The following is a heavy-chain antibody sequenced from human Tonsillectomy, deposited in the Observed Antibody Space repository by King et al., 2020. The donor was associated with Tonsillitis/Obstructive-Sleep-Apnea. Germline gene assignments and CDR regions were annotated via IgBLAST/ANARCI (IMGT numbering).Heavy chain of an antibody. J-gene: IGHJ4*02. D-gene: IGHD3-3*01. V-gene: IGHV4-34*01. Sequence: VQLQQWGAGLLKPSETLSLTCAVYGGSFSGYYWSWIRQPPGKGLEWIGEINHSGSTNYNPSLKSRVTISVDTSKNQFSLKLSSVTAADTAVYYCARGVSDYDFWSGYKRESANYFDYWGQGTLVTVSP. CDR1: GGSFSGYY. CDR3: ARGVSDYDFWSGYKRESANYFDY. CDR2: INHSGST.